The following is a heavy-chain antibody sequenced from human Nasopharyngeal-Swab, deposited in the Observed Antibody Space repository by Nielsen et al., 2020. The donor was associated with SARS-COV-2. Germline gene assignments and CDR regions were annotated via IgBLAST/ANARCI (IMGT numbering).Heavy chain of an antibody. V-gene: IGHV1-18*01. J-gene: IGHJ6*03. CDR1: GYTFTSYG. CDR3: ARGNGYYYMDV. CDR2: ISAYNGNT. Sequence: ASVKVSCKASGYTFTSYGISWVRQAPGQGLEWMGWISAYNGNTNYAQKLQGRVTMTRNTSISTAYMELSSLRSEDTAVYYCARGNGYYYMDVWGKGITVTVSS.